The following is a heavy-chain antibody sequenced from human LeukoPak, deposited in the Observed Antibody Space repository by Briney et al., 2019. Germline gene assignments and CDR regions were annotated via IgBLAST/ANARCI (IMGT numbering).Heavy chain of an antibody. CDR2: IYHSGST. CDR1: GYSISSGYY. J-gene: IGHJ4*02. D-gene: IGHD5-12*01. Sequence: PSETLSLTCAVSGYSISSGYYWGWIRQPPGKGLEWIGSIYHSGSTYYNPSLKSRVTISVDTSKNQFSLKLSSVTAADTAVYYCARWGYSGYDAPFFDYWGQGTLVTVSS. V-gene: IGHV4-38-2*01. CDR3: ARWGYSGYDAPFFDY.